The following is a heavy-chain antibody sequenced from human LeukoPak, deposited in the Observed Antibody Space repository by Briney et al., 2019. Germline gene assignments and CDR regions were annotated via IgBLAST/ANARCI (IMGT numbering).Heavy chain of an antibody. J-gene: IGHJ4*02. Sequence: ASVKVSCKASGYTFTSYGISWVRQAPGQGLEWMGWISAYNGNTNYAQKLQGRVTMTTDTSTSTAYMELRSLRSDDTAVYYCARELPRYYYDNSGYWGLPDYWGQGTLVTVSS. D-gene: IGHD3-22*01. CDR1: GYTFTSYG. CDR3: ARELPRYYYDNSGYWGLPDY. CDR2: ISAYNGNT. V-gene: IGHV1-18*01.